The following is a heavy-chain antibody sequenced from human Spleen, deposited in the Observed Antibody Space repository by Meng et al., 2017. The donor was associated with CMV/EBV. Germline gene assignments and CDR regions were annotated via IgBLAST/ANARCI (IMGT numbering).Heavy chain of an antibody. D-gene: IGHD3-3*02. J-gene: IGHJ4*02. CDR2: IYYRGST. CDR3: VISSHN. CDR1: GGSMTSTSAY. Sequence: HPQESGPGLVNPSGTLSLTCTIPGGSMTSTSAYWGWVRQPPGKGLEWIGSIYYRGSTNYHPSLKSRISMSVDMSKNQFSLKVNSVTAADTAIYYCVISSHNWGQGTLVTVSS. V-gene: IGHV4-39*07.